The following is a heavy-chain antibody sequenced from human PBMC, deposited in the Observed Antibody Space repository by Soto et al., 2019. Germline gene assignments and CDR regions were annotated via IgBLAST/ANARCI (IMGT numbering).Heavy chain of an antibody. CDR1: GGTFSSYA. V-gene: IGHV1-69*06. Sequence: SVKVSCKASGGTFSSYAISWVRQAPGQGLEWMGGIIPIFGTANYAQKFQGRVTITADKSTSTAYMELSSLRSEDTAVYYCAGLRFLEWLSLRYGMDVWGQGTTVTVSS. J-gene: IGHJ6*02. CDR2: IIPIFGTA. CDR3: AGLRFLEWLSLRYGMDV. D-gene: IGHD3-3*01.